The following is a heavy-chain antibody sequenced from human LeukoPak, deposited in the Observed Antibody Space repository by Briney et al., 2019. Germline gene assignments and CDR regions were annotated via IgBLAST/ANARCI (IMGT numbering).Heavy chain of an antibody. CDR1: GYTFTVYY. CDR2: INPNSGGT. CDR3: ARDSLPSSSWYYYYYYMDV. V-gene: IGHV1-2*02. D-gene: IGHD6-13*01. J-gene: IGHJ6*03. Sequence: ASVKVCCTASGYTFTVYYMHWVRQAPGQGLEWMGWINPNSGGTNYAQKFQGRVTMTRDTSISTAYMELSRLRSDDTAVYYCARDSLPSSSWYYYYYYMDVWGKGTTVTVSS.